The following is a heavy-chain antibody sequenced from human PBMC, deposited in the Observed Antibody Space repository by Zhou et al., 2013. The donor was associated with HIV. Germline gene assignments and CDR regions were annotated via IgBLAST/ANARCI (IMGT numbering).Heavy chain of an antibody. J-gene: IGHJ6*03. CDR1: GGTFSSYA. Sequence: QVQLVQSGAEVKKPGSSVKVSCKASGGTFSSYAISWVRQAPGQGLEWMGRIIPILGIANYAQKFQGRVTITADKSTSTAYMELSSLRSEDTAVYYCARGFPTVASGYYYYMDVVGTKGPRSPSP. CDR2: IIPILGIA. V-gene: IGHV1-69*04. D-gene: IGHD4-17*01. CDR3: ARGFPTVASGYYYYMDV.